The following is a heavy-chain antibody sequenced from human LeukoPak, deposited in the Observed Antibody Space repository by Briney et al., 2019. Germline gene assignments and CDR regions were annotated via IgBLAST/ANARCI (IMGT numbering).Heavy chain of an antibody. CDR3: AREGITLGVNYDFSNWFDP. Sequence: ASVKVSCKASGYSFTNYGITWVRQAPGQGLEWMGWISVYNGNTKYAQNFQGRVTMTTDTSTSTAYMELRSLRSDDTAVYYCAREGITLGVNYDFSNWFDPWGQGTLVTVSS. D-gene: IGHD3-3*01. CDR2: ISVYNGNT. J-gene: IGHJ5*02. CDR1: GYSFTNYG. V-gene: IGHV1-18*01.